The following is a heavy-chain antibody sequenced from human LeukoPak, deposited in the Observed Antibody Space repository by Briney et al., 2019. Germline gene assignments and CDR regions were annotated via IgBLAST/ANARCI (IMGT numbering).Heavy chain of an antibody. CDR2: IWYDGSNK. Sequence: GGSLRLSCAASGFTFSGYGMHWVRQAPGKGLERVAVIWYDGSNKYYADSVKGRFTISRDNSKNTLYLQMNSLRADDTAVYYCATENSGSYYGYFDSWGQGTLVTVSS. CDR1: GFTFSGYG. J-gene: IGHJ4*03. D-gene: IGHD1-26*01. V-gene: IGHV3-33*01. CDR3: ATENSGSYYGYFDS.